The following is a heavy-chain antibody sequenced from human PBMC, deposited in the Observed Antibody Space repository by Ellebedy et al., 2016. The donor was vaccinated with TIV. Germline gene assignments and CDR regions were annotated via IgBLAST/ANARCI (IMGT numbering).Heavy chain of an antibody. CDR3: ARAPPPRGDRSADAFDI. CDR2: IIPILGIT. V-gene: IGHV1-69*04. D-gene: IGHD7-27*01. Sequence: ASVKVSCKASGGTFSSYAITWVRQAPGQGLEWMGRIIPILGITNYAQKFQGRVTITADKSTSTAYMELSSLRSEDTAIYYCARAPPPRGDRSADAFDIWGQGTMVTVST. CDR1: GGTFSSYA. J-gene: IGHJ3*02.